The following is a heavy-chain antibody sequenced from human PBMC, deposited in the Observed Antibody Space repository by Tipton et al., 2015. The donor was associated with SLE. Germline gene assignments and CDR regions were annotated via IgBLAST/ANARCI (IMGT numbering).Heavy chain of an antibody. CDR3: AREGVSFGSGSYYYSFMDV. CDR1: GAPISRFY. Sequence: TLSLTCTVSGAPISRFYWNWIRQSPGKGLEWIGYISNSGSTNYNPSLKSRVTTAVDSSKNQFSLKLNSVTAADTAVYYCAREGVSFGSGSYYYSFMDVWGKGATVTVSS. J-gene: IGHJ6*03. D-gene: IGHD3-10*01. V-gene: IGHV4-59*01. CDR2: ISNSGST.